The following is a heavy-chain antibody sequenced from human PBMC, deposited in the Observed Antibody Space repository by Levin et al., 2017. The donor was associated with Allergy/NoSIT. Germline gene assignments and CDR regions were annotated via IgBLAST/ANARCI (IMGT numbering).Heavy chain of an antibody. J-gene: IGHJ4*02. CDR3: ARDAGTGGWPD. Sequence: GASVKVSCKASGYTFTDYGITWVRQAPGQGLEWMGWISAYNGNTDYAQKLQGRVTMSTDTSTSAAYMDLRSLRSDDTAVYYCARDAGTGGWPDWGQGTLVTVSS. CDR1: GYTFTDYG. V-gene: IGHV1-18*01. D-gene: IGHD2-8*02. CDR2: ISAYNGNT.